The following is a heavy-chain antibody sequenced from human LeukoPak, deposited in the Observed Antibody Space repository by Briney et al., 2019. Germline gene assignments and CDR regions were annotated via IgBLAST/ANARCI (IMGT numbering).Heavy chain of an antibody. J-gene: IGHJ5*02. V-gene: IGHV4-61*03. Sequence: SETLSLTCTVSGGSVSSGINYWSWIRHPPGKELEWIGYISYSGFTDYNPSLKSRVTISLDTSKNHFSLKLSSVTAADTAVYYCARWIPDRIAATGTFDPWGQGTRVTVSS. CDR3: ARWIPDRIAATGTFDP. CDR1: GGSVSSGINY. CDR2: ISYSGFT. D-gene: IGHD6-13*01.